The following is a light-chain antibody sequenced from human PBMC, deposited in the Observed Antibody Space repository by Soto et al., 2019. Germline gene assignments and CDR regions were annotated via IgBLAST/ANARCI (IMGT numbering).Light chain of an antibody. CDR3: LQATHWPGT. CDR1: QRLLHSNGDTY. V-gene: IGKV2-28*01. J-gene: IGKJ1*01. CDR2: LRS. Sequence: DIVMTQSPLSLPVTPLDPASISCRASQRLLHSNGDTYLEWYLQKPGQSPQLLIYLRSLRAAGVPDRFSGGGSGTDFTLKISRVEAEDVGVYYCLQATHWPGTFGQGTKV.